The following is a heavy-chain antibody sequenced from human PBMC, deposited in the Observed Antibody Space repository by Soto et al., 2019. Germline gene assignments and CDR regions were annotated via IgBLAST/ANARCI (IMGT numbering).Heavy chain of an antibody. J-gene: IGHJ6*03. D-gene: IGHD2-15*01. Sequence: SETLSLTCTVSGGSISSYYWSWIRQPPGKGLEWIGYIYYSGSTNYNPSLKSRVTISVDTSKNQFSLKLSSVTAADTAVYYCARFSGGSCSSCYMDVWGKGPPVTVS. CDR1: GGSISSYY. CDR2: IYYSGST. V-gene: IGHV4-59*08. CDR3: ARFSGGSCSSCYMDV.